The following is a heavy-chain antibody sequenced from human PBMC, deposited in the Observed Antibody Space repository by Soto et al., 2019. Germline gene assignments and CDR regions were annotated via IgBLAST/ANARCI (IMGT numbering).Heavy chain of an antibody. CDR1: GDSVSSNSAA. D-gene: IGHD1-7*01. Sequence: QVQLQQSGPGLVKPSQTLSLTCAISGDSVSSNSAAWNWIRQSPSRGLEWLGRTYYRSKWYNDYAVPMHSRIAVNTYTSKNQSSLQLSSLTPEDTAVIYCPRDPSMAGTIFPDYYGMDVWGQGTTVTVSS. V-gene: IGHV6-1*01. CDR3: PRDPSMAGTIFPDYYGMDV. CDR2: TYYRSKWYN. J-gene: IGHJ6*02.